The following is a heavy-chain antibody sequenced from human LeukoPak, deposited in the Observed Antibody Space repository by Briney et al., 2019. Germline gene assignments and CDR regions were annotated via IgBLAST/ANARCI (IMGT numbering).Heavy chain of an antibody. Sequence: SETLSLTCTVSGGSISSYYWSWIRQPPGKGLEWIGYIYYSGSTNYNPSLKSRVTISVDTSKNQFSLKLSSVTAADTAVYYCARRRYTARTIDYWGQGALVTVSS. J-gene: IGHJ4*02. CDR2: IYYSGST. D-gene: IGHD5-18*01. CDR1: GGSISSYY. V-gene: IGHV4-59*01. CDR3: ARRRYTARTIDY.